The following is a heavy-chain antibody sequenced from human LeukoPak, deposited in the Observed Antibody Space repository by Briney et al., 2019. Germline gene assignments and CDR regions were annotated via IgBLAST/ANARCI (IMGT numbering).Heavy chain of an antibody. J-gene: IGHJ6*03. V-gene: IGHV4-34*01. CDR2: SNDSGGT. CDR1: GGTFSGYY. D-gene: IGHD1-26*01. CDR3: ARLSVIVGAALEYYYYYMDV. Sequence: SETLSLTCAVYGGTFSGYYWSWIRQPPGKRLEWGGESNDSGGTNYNPSLKSRVTISADKSKNQVSLRLTSVTAADTAVYYCARLSVIVGAALEYYYYYMDVWGQGTTVTVSS.